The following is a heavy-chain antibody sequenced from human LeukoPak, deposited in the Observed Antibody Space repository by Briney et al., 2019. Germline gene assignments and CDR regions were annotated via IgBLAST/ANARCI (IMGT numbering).Heavy chain of an antibody. D-gene: IGHD5-12*01. CDR1: GVSISSGDYY. CDR3: VRASGYDEIDY. J-gene: IGHJ4*02. Sequence: KSSETLSLTCTVSGVSISSGDYYWSWIRQPPGKGLEWIGYIYYSGSTYYNPSLKSRVTISVETSKNQFSLKLSSVTAADTAVYYCVRASGYDEIDYWGQGTLVTVSS. V-gene: IGHV4-30-4*01. CDR2: IYYSGST.